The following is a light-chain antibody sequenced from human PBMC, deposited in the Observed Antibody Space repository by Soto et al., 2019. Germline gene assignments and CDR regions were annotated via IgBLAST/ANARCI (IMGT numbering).Light chain of an antibody. CDR2: EAS. J-gene: IGKJ2*01. CDR3: QQHSNWPPYT. Sequence: EIVLTQSPAPRFFSQGERPTLSSRASQSVGTYLAWYQQKPGQAPRLLIYEASNRATGIPARFSGSGSGTDFILTISSLEPEDFAVYYCQQHSNWPPYTFGQGTKLEIK. CDR1: QSVGTY. V-gene: IGKV3-11*01.